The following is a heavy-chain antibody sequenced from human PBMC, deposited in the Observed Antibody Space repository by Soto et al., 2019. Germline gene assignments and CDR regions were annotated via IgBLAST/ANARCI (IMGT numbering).Heavy chain of an antibody. CDR3: ARDQEAHDSSGYYPPDY. CDR2: INPNSDGT. Sequence: QVQLVQSGAEVKKPGASVKVSCKASGYTFTGYYMHCVRHAPVQGLEWMGWINPNSDGTNYAQKFQGRVTMTRDTSISTAYMALSRLRSDDTAVYYCARDQEAHDSSGYYPPDYWGQGTLVTVSS. D-gene: IGHD3-22*01. J-gene: IGHJ4*02. CDR1: GYTFTGYY. V-gene: IGHV1-2*02.